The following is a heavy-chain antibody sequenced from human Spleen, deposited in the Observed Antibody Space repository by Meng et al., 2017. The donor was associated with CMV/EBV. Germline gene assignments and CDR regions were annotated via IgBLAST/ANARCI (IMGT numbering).Heavy chain of an antibody. CDR2: ITSGGYYI. CDR1: GFTFSDYY. V-gene: IGHV3-11*05. D-gene: IGHD4-17*01. CDR3: AREPEDGDYGDYEDYYYYGMDV. J-gene: IGHJ6*02. Sequence: GESLKISCAASGFTFSDYYMSWIRQAPGKGLEWVSSITSGGYYINYADSVKGRFTISRDNAKNSLYLQLNGLRAEDTAVYYCAREPEDGDYGDYEDYYYYGMDVWGQGTTVTVSS.